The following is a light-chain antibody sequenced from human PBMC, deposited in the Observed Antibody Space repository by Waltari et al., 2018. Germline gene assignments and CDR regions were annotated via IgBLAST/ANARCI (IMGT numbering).Light chain of an antibody. V-gene: IGKV3-11*01. CDR1: QTVHTY. Sequence: IVLTQSPATLSLSPGERAPLPSRASQTVHTYLAWYQQRPGQTPRLLIYDTSNRATGVPDRFSGSGSETDFTLTISSLEPEDFAVYYCQQRGRWPLTFGGGSKVEI. CDR3: QQRGRWPLT. J-gene: IGKJ4*01. CDR2: DTS.